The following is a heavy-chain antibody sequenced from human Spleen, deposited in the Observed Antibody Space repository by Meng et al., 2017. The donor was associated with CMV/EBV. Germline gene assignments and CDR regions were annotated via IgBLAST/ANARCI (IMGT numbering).Heavy chain of an antibody. D-gene: IGHD1-26*01. CDR2: IHYTGIT. CDR3: ARDLRVGATPFGFDY. V-gene: IGHV4-59*01. J-gene: IGHJ4*02. CDR1: GGSISTYY. Sequence: GSLRLSCTVSGGSISTYYWSWIRQPPGKGLEWIGYIHYTGITNYNPSLKSRVSISIDTSKNQFSLKLSSVTAADTAVYYCARDLRVGATPFGFDYWGQGTLVTVSS.